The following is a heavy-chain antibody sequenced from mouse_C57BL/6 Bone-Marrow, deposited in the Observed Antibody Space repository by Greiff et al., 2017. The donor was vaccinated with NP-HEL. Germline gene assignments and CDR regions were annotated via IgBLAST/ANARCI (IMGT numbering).Heavy chain of an antibody. J-gene: IGHJ2*01. CDR3: AREGVRYFDY. Sequence: VQLQQSGGGLVKPGGSLKLSCAATGFTFSSYAMSWVRQTPEKRLEWVATISDGGSYTYYPDNVKGRFTISRDNAKNNLYLQMSRLKSEDTAMYYCAREGVRYFDYWGQGTTLTVSS. CDR2: ISDGGSYT. V-gene: IGHV5-4*01. CDR1: GFTFSSYA.